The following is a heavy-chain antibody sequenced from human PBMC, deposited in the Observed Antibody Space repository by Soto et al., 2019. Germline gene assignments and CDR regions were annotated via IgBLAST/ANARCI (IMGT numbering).Heavy chain of an antibody. CDR1: GGSISSGDYS. D-gene: IGHD3-22*01. V-gene: IGHV4-30-2*01. J-gene: IGHJ4*02. CDR2: IYYGGST. CDR3: ARVRREYDNSGPLYY. Sequence: SETLSLTCAVSGGSISSGDYSWNWIRQPPGKGLEWIGYIYYGGSTYYNPSLQSRVTMSVDRSRNQFSLKLNSVTAADTAVYYCARVRREYDNSGPLYYCGQRTLVTVSS.